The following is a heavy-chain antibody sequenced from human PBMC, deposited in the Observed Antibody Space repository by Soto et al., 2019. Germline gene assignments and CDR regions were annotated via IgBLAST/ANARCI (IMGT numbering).Heavy chain of an antibody. CDR1: GYSFTNYW. J-gene: IGHJ5*02. D-gene: IGHD2-2*01. CDR2: IFPGDSHT. V-gene: IGHV5-51*01. CDR3: ARLVRYCSSSTCQGSNWLDP. Sequence: GESLKISCQCSGYSFTNYWVAWVRQMPGEDLEWMGIIFPGDSHTRYSPSFQGQVTISVDKSISTAYLQWSSLQASDTAMYYCARLVRYCSSSTCQGSNWLDPWGQGTLVSVS.